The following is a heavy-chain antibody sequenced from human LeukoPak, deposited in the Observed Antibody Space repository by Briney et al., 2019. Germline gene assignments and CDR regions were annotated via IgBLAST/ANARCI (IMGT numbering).Heavy chain of an antibody. D-gene: IGHD2/OR15-2a*01. CDR3: AKRNGGSMYDY. CDR2: ISDSGGST. Sequence: GGSLRLACAASGFTFSSYAMTWVRRAPGKGLEWVSIISDSGGSTYYADSVKGRFTISRDNSRNTLYLHMNSLRAEDTAVYYCAKRNGGSMYDYWGQGTLVTVSS. V-gene: IGHV3-23*01. CDR1: GFTFSSYA. J-gene: IGHJ4*02.